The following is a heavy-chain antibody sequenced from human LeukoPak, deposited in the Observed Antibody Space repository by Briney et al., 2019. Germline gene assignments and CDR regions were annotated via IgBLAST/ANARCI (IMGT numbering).Heavy chain of an antibody. CDR1: GFSFSSYG. J-gene: IGHJ6*04. CDR2: ISYDESYK. D-gene: IGHD7-27*01. CDR3: AKDGLTGVNYYYGMDV. V-gene: IGHV3-30*18. Sequence: GGSLRLSCAASGFSFSSYGIHWVRQAPGKGLEWVAVISYDESYKYYADSVKGRFTISRDNSKNTLYLQMNSLRAEDTAVCYCAKDGLTGVNYYYGMDVWGKGTTVTVSS.